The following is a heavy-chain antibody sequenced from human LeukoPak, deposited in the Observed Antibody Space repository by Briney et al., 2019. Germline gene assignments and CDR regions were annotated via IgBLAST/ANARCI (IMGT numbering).Heavy chain of an antibody. V-gene: IGHV3-23*01. CDR1: GFTFTRNA. Sequence: GGSLRLSCAASGFTFTRNAMAWVRQAPGKGLEWVSAIDGSGGTTYYAYSVKGGVAISRVHTTNTVYLQMNSLRADDTAVYYCAKAHCSSTSCSRADNWGQGTLVTVSS. CDR3: AKAHCSSTSCSRADN. J-gene: IGHJ4*02. CDR2: IDGSGGTT. D-gene: IGHD2-2*01.